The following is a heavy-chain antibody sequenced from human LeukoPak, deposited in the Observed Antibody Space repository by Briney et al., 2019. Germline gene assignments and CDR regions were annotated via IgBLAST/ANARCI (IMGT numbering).Heavy chain of an antibody. CDR2: ISSSGSTI. J-gene: IGHJ4*02. CDR1: GFTFSDYY. D-gene: IGHD1-26*01. Sequence: GGSLRLSCAASGFTFSDYYMSWIRQAPGKGLEWVSYISSSGSTIYYADSVKGRFTISRDNAKNSLYLQMNSLRAEDTAVYYCARARWELHSSFRLFDYWGQGTLVTVSS. V-gene: IGHV3-11*04. CDR3: ARARWELHSSFRLFDY.